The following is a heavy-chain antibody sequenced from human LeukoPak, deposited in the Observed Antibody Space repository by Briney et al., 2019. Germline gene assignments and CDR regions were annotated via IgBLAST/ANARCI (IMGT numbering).Heavy chain of an antibody. J-gene: IGHJ4*02. CDR2: ISSSSSYI. V-gene: IGHV3-21*01. CDR3: ARDRGVYSRTLED. D-gene: IGHD6-13*01. Sequence: KTGGSLRLSCAASGFTFISYGWNGVRQPPGKGLKGVSSISSSSSYIYYADSVKGRFTISRDNAKNSVYLQMNSLRAEDTAVYYCARDRGVYSRTLEDWGQGTLVTVSS. CDR1: GFTFISYG.